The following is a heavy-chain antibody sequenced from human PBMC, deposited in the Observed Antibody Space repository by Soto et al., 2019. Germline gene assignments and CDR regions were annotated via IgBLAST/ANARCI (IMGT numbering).Heavy chain of an antibody. CDR2: IYYSGST. CDR3: AGYSTSGFDP. V-gene: IGHV4-31*03. Sequence: SETLSLTCTVSGGSVSSSSYYWGWIRQHPGKGLEWIGYIYYSGSTYYNPSLKSRVTISVDTSKNQFSLKLSSVTAADTAVYYCAGYSTSGFDPWGQGTLVTVSS. D-gene: IGHD6-6*01. J-gene: IGHJ5*02. CDR1: GGSVSSSSYY.